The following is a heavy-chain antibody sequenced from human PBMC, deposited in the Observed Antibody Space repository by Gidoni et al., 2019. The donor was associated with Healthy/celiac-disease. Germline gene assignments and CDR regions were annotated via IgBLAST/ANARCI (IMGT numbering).Heavy chain of an antibody. V-gene: IGHV3-23*01. J-gene: IGHJ4*02. D-gene: IGHD3-10*01. CDR3: AKILGYYGSGSYYNLAGETYYFDY. Sequence: EVQLLESGGGLVQPGGSLRLSCAASGFTFSRYAMSWVRQAPGKGLEWVSAISGSGGSTYYADSVKGRFTISRDNSKNTLYLQMNSLRAEDTAVYYCAKILGYYGSGSYYNLAGETYYFDYWGQGTLVTVSS. CDR1: GFTFSRYA. CDR2: ISGSGGST.